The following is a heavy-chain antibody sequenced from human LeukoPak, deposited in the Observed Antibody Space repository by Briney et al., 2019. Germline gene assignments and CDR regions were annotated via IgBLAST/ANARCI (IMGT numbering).Heavy chain of an antibody. V-gene: IGHV4-59*12. CDR1: GGSISSYY. CDR3: ARLAVAGSRYVRK. D-gene: IGHD6-19*01. CDR2: IYYSGST. J-gene: IGHJ4*02. Sequence: PSETLSLTCTVSGGSISSYYWSWIRQPPGKGLEWIGYIYYSGSTNYNPSLKSRVTISVDTSKNQFSLKLSSVTAADTAVYYCARLAVAGSRYVRKWGQGTLVTVSS.